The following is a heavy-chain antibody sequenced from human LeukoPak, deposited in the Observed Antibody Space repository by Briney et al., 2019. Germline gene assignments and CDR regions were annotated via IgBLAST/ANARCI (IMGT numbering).Heavy chain of an antibody. J-gene: IGHJ6*03. D-gene: IGHD2-15*01. CDR2: ISAYNGNT. V-gene: IGHV1-18*01. CDR1: GYTFTSYG. CDR3: ARAGYCSGGSCFGGLYYYYYMDV. Sequence: ASVKVSCKASGYTFTSYGISWVRQAPGQGLEWMGWISAYNGNTNYAQKLQGRVTMTIDTSTSTAYMELRSLRSDDTAVYYCARAGYCSGGSCFGGLYYYYYMDVWGKGTTVTVSS.